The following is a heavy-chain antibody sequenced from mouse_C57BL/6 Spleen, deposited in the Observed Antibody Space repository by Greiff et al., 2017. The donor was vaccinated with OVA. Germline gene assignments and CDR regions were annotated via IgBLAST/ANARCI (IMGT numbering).Heavy chain of an antibody. CDR3: ARHEEEGYGYDDWWYFDV. Sequence: VKLQESGAELVKPGASVKLSCKASGYTFTEYTIHWVKQRSGQGLEWIGWFYPGSGSIKYNEKFKDKATLTADKSSSTVYMELSRLTSEDSAVYFCARHEEEGYGYDDWWYFDVWGTGTTVTVSS. CDR2: FYPGSGSI. J-gene: IGHJ1*03. CDR1: GYTFTEYT. V-gene: IGHV1-62-2*01. D-gene: IGHD2-2*01.